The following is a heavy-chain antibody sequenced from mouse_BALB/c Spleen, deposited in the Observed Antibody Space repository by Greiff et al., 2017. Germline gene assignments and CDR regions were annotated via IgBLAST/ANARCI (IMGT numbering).Heavy chain of an antibody. J-gene: IGHJ4*01. D-gene: IGHD1-1*01. V-gene: IGHV1-69*02. CDR3: ARTFYYYGSSYAMDY. CDR1: GYTFTSYW. Sequence: QVQLQQPGAELVKPGASVKLSCKASGYTFTSYWMHWVKQRPGQGLEWIGEIDPSDSYTNYNQKFKGKATLTVDKSSSTAYMQLSSLTSEDSAVYYCARTFYYYGSSYAMDYWGQGTSVTVSS. CDR2: IDPSDSYT.